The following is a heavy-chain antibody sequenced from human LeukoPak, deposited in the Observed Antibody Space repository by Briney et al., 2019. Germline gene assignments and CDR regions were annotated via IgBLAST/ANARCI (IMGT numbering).Heavy chain of an antibody. D-gene: IGHD2-15*01. CDR1: GYTFTGYY. Sequence: ASVKVSCKASGYTFTGYYMHWMRQAPGQGLEWMGWINPNSGGTNYAQKFQGRVTMTRDTSISTAYMELSRLRSDDTAVYYCARDRTCSGGSCYLNWFDPWGQGTLVTVSS. CDR2: INPNSGGT. CDR3: ARDRTCSGGSCYLNWFDP. J-gene: IGHJ5*02. V-gene: IGHV1-2*02.